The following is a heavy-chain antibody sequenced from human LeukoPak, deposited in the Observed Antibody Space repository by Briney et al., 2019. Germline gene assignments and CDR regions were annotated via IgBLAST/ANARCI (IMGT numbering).Heavy chain of an antibody. CDR1: GFTFSSYA. CDR2: ISGSGGST. D-gene: IGHD2-2*01. J-gene: IGHJ5*02. CDR3: AKDPDIVVVPTAIWFDP. V-gene: IGHV3-23*01. Sequence: GGSLRLSCAASGFTFSSYAMSWVRQAPGKGLEWVSAISGSGGSTYYADSVKGRFTISRDNSKNTLYLQMNSLRAEDTAVYYCAKDPDIVVVPTAIWFDPWGQGTLVTVSS.